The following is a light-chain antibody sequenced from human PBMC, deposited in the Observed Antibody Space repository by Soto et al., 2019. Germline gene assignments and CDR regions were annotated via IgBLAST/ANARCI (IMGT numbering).Light chain of an antibody. CDR3: QQANSFPSIT. CDR1: QGISSW. J-gene: IGKJ5*01. CDR2: AAS. V-gene: IGKV1-12*02. Sequence: DIQMTQSPSSVSASVGDRVTITCRASQGISSWLARYQQKPGKAPKLLTYAASSLQSGVPSRFSGSGSGTDFTLTISSLQPEDFATYYCQQANSFPSITFGQGTRLEIK.